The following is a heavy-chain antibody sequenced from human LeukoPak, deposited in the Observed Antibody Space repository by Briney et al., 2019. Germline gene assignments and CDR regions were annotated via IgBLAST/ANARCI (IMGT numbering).Heavy chain of an antibody. J-gene: IGHJ4*02. Sequence: SETLSLTCTVSGGSISSYYWSWIRQPPGKGLEWIGYIYYSGSTNYNPSLKSRVTISVDTSKNQFSLKLSSVTAADTAVYYCARVGSSGWYVFDYWGQGTLVTVSS. D-gene: IGHD6-13*01. CDR3: ARVGSSGWYVFDY. V-gene: IGHV4-59*01. CDR2: IYYSGST. CDR1: GGSISSYY.